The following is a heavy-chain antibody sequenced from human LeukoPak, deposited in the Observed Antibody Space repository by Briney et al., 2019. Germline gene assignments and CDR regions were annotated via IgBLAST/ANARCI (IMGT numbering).Heavy chain of an antibody. V-gene: IGHV3-33*06. D-gene: IGHD4-11*01. Sequence: PGGSLRLSCAASGFTFSAYGMHWVRQAPGKGLEWVAVIWYDGIKTYYADSVKGRFTISRDNSKNTLYLQMNSLRAEDTAVYYCAKDLSDYTGGFDYWGQGTLVTVSS. CDR2: IWYDGIKT. CDR1: GFTFSAYG. CDR3: AKDLSDYTGGFDY. J-gene: IGHJ4*02.